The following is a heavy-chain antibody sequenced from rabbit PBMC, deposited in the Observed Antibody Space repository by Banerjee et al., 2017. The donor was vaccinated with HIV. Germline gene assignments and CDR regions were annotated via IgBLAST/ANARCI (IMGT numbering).Heavy chain of an antibody. CDR1: GFSFSSGYD. D-gene: IGHD4-2*01. CDR2: IYVGDGNT. J-gene: IGHJ4*01. Sequence: QSLEESGGDLVKPGASLTLTCTASGFSFSSGYDMCWVRQAPGKGLEWIACIYVGDGNTFYASWAKGRFTISKPSSTTVTLQMTSLTAADTATYFCARGAGYAGDGYDLWGPGTLVTVS. CDR3: ARGAGYAGDGYDL. V-gene: IGHV1S40*01.